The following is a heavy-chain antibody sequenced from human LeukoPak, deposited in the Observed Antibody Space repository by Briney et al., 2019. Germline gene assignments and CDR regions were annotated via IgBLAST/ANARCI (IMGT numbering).Heavy chain of an antibody. CDR2: INHSGST. CDR1: GGSFSGYY. D-gene: IGHD3-3*02. CDR3: ASHFQAPGDY. V-gene: IGHV4-34*01. J-gene: IGHJ4*02. Sequence: SETLSLTCAVYGGSFSGYYWSWIRQPPGKGLEWIGEINHSGSTNYNPSLKSRVTISVDTSKNQFSLKLSSVTAADTAVYYCASHFQAPGDYWGQGTLVTVSS.